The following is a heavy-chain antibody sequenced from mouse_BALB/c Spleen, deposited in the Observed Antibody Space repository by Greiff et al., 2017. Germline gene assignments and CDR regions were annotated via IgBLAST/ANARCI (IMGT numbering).Heavy chain of an antibody. J-gene: IGHJ4*01. CDR3: AREQLGPYYYAMDY. V-gene: IGHV2-9*02. D-gene: IGHD3-1*01. CDR1: GFSLTSYG. CDR2: IWAGGST. Sequence: VMLVESGPGLVAPSQSLSITCTVSGFSLTSYGVHWVRQPPGKGLEWLGVIWAGGSTNYNSALMSRLSISKDNSKSQVFLKMNSLQTDDTAMYYCAREQLGPYYYAMDYWGQGTSVTVSS.